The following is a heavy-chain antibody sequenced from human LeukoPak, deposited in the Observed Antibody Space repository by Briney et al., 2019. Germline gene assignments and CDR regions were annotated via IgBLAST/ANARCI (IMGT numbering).Heavy chain of an antibody. CDR3: ARVGATAY. CDR2: IRYDGSNK. V-gene: IGHV3-30*02. D-gene: IGHD1-26*01. CDR1: GFTFSSYG. J-gene: IGHJ4*02. Sequence: GGSLRLSCAASGFTFSSYGMHWVRQAPGKGLEWVAFIRYDGSNKYYADSVKGRFTISRDNAKNSLYLQMNSLRAEDTAVYYCARVGATAYWGQGTLVTVSS.